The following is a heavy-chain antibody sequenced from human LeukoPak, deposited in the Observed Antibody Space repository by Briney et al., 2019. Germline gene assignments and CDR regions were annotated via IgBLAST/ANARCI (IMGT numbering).Heavy chain of an antibody. V-gene: IGHV5-51*01. CDR2: IYPGDSDT. D-gene: IGHD6-13*01. Sequence: GESLKISCKGSGYSFTSYWIGWVRQMPGKGLEWMGIIYPGDSDTRYSPSFQGQVTISADKSISTAYLQWSNLKASDTAMYYCARTAVSSSWSHFDYRGQGTLVTVSS. J-gene: IGHJ4*02. CDR1: GYSFTSYW. CDR3: ARTAVSSSWSHFDY.